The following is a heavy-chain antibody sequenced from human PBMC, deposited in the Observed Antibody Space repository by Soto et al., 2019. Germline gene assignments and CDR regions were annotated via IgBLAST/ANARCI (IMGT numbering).Heavy chain of an antibody. CDR3: AGDLEQWLAKERY. Sequence: QVQLVESGGGVVQPGRSLRLSCAASGFTFSSYAMHWVRQAPGKGLEWVAVISYDGSNKYYADSVKGRFTISRDNSKNTLDLPMNSLRAEDTAVYYCAGDLEQWLAKERYWGQGTLVTVSS. J-gene: IGHJ4*02. V-gene: IGHV3-30-3*01. D-gene: IGHD6-19*01. CDR2: ISYDGSNK. CDR1: GFTFSSYA.